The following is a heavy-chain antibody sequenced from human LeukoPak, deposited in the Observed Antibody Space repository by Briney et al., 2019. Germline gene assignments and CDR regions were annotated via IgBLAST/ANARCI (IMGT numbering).Heavy chain of an antibody. CDR2: IRYDGSNK. CDR3: ARELPAAGTPWFDY. V-gene: IGHV3-30*02. CDR1: GFTFSSYG. J-gene: IGHJ4*02. Sequence: GGSLRLSCAASGFTFSSYGMHWVRQAPGKGLEWVAFIRYDGSNKYYADSVKGRFTISRDNSKNTLYLQMNSLRAEDTAVYYCARELPAAGTPWFDYWGQGTLVTVSS. D-gene: IGHD6-13*01.